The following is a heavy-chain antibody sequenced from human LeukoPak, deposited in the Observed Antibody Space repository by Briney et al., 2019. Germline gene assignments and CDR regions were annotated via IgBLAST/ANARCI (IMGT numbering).Heavy chain of an antibody. CDR2: IYYSGST. Sequence: PSETLSLTCTVSGGSMSTYYWSWIRQSPGKGLEWIGYIYYSGSTRYNPSLKSRLTISIDTSKTQFYLKLSSVTAADTAVYYCARVVYSGSWGYFDYWGQGILVTVSS. J-gene: IGHJ4*02. CDR3: ARVVYSGSWGYFDY. CDR1: GGSMSTYY. V-gene: IGHV4-59*01. D-gene: IGHD3-10*01.